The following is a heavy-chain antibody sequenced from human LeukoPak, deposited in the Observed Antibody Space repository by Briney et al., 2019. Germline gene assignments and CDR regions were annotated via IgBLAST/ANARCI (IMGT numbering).Heavy chain of an antibody. V-gene: IGHV4-59*01. CDR3: ARGSYYDFWSGLSNYYYYYGMDV. Sequence: SETLSLTCAVYGGSFSGYYWSWIRQPPGKGLEWIGYIYYSGSTNYNPSLKSRVTISVDTSKNRFSLKLSSVTAADTAVYYCARGSYYDFWSGLSNYYYYYGMDVWGQGTTVTVSS. J-gene: IGHJ6*02. CDR2: IYYSGST. CDR1: GGSFSGYY. D-gene: IGHD3-3*01.